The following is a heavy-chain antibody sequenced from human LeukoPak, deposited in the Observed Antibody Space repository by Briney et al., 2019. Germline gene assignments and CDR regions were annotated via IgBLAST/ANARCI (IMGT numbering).Heavy chain of an antibody. CDR3: ARSAYYYDSRGYHNYYYYGMDV. Sequence: GGSLRLSCAASGFTFSSYSMNWVRQAPGKGLEWVSSISSSSSYIYYADSVKGRFTISRDNAKNSLYLQMNSLRAEDTAVYYCARSAYYYDSRGYHNYYYYGMDVWGQGTTVTVSS. CDR1: GFTFSSYS. CDR2: ISSSSSYI. J-gene: IGHJ6*02. V-gene: IGHV3-21*01. D-gene: IGHD3-22*01.